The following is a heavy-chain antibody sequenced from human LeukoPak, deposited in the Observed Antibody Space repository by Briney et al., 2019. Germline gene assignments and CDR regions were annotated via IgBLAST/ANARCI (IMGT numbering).Heavy chain of an antibody. J-gene: IGHJ4*02. Sequence: ASVKVSCKASGGTFSSYAISWVRQAPGQGLEWMGRIILIFGIANYAQKFQGRVTITADKSTSTAYMELSSLRSEDTAVYYCAGESHFQLRLPPDYWGQGTLVTVSS. CDR3: AGESHFQLRLPPDY. V-gene: IGHV1-69*04. CDR2: IILIFGIA. D-gene: IGHD4-17*01. CDR1: GGTFSSYA.